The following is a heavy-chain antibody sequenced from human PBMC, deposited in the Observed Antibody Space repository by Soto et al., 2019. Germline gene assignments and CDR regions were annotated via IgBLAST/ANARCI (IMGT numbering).Heavy chain of an antibody. CDR2: IDHSGST. D-gene: IGHD4-17*01. CDR1: SGSIGSFSW. V-gene: IGHV4-4*02. Sequence: QVQLQESGPGLVKPSGTLSLTCAVSSGSIGSFSWWSWVRQPPGKGLEWIGEIDHSGSTNYKPSLKSRVTISVDKSKNQFSLKLSSVTAADTAVYYCARLYGALYFDSWGQGTLVTVSS. J-gene: IGHJ4*02. CDR3: ARLYGALYFDS.